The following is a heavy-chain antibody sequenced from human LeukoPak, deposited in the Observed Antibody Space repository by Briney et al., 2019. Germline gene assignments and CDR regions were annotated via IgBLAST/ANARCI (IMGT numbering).Heavy chain of an antibody. CDR1: GFTFNNAW. CDR3: ARGGGLDV. V-gene: IGHV3-7*03. Sequence: GGSLRLSCAASGFTFNNAWMNWARQAPGKGLEWVASINHNGNVNYYVDSVKGRFTISRDNAKNSLYLQMSNLRAEDTAVYFCARGGGLDVWGQGATVTVSS. CDR2: INHNGNVN. J-gene: IGHJ6*02. D-gene: IGHD3-16*01.